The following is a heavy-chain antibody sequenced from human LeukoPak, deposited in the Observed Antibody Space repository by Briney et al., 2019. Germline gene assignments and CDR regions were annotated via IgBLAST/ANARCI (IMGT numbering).Heavy chain of an antibody. CDR1: GGTFSSYA. V-gene: IGHV1-69*13. D-gene: IGHD3-22*01. CDR3: AGTPYYYDSSGYPNAPRYYFDY. CDR2: IIPIFGTA. J-gene: IGHJ4*02. Sequence: SSVKVSCKASGGTFSSYAISWVRQAPGQGLEWMGGIIPIFGTANYAQRFQGRVTITADESTSTAYMELSSLRSEDTAVYYCAGTPYYYDSSGYPNAPRYYFDYWGQGTLVTVSS.